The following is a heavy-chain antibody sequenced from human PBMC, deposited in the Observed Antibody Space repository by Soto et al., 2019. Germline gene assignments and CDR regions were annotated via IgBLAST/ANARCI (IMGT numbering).Heavy chain of an antibody. D-gene: IGHD5-18*01. CDR3: ARAGYSYGPTFDY. V-gene: IGHV4-59*01. Sequence: SETLSLTCTVSGGSISSYYWSWIRQPPGKGLEWIGYIYYSGSTNYNPSLKSRVTISVDTSKNQFSLKLSSVTAADTAVYYCARAGYSYGPTFDYWGQGTLVTVSS. J-gene: IGHJ4*02. CDR1: GGSISSYY. CDR2: IYYSGST.